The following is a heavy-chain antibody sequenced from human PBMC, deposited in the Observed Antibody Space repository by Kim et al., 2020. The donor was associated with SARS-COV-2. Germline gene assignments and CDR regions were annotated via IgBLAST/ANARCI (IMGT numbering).Heavy chain of an antibody. V-gene: IGHV3-7*03. CDR2: IKQYGREK. J-gene: IGHJ6*02. CDR3: AREGV. Sequence: IKQYGREKNYVDSVKGRFIISRDNAKNSLYLQMNSLRVEDTAKYYCAREGVWGQGTTVTVSS.